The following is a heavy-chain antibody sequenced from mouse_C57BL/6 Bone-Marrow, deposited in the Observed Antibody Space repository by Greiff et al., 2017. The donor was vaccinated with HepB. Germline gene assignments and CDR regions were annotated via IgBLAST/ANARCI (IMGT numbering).Heavy chain of an antibody. Sequence: DVMLVESGEGLVKPGGSLKLSCAASGFTFSSYAMSWVRQTPEKRLEWVAYISSGGDYIYYADTVKGRFTISRDNARNTLYLQMSSLKSEDTAMYYWTRGGYYGTWFAYWGQGTLVTVSA. CDR1: GFTFSSYA. CDR2: ISSGGDYI. CDR3: TRGGYYGTWFAY. D-gene: IGHD1-1*01. V-gene: IGHV5-9-1*02. J-gene: IGHJ3*01.